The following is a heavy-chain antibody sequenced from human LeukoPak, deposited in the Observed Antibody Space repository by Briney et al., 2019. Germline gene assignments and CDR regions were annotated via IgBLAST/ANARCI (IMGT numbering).Heavy chain of an antibody. D-gene: IGHD6-6*01. J-gene: IGHJ4*02. CDR3: ARDTSSSGFDY. CDR2: ISSSSSYI. Sequence: GGSLRLSCAASGFTFDDYAMNWVRQAPGKGLEWVSSISSSSSYIYYADSVKGRFTISRDNAKNSLYLQMNSLRAEDTAVYYCARDTSSSGFDYWGQGTLVTVSS. V-gene: IGHV3-21*01. CDR1: GFTFDDYA.